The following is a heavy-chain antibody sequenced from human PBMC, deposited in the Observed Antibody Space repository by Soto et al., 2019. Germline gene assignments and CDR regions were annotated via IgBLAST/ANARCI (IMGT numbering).Heavy chain of an antibody. V-gene: IGHV1-18*01. J-gene: IGHJ5*02. D-gene: IGHD3-16*01. Sequence: ASVKVSCKASGYTFINYGITWLRQAPGQGLEWVGWISADNGNTNDAQNLRGRVTMTTDTSTSTAYMELRSLTSDDTAVYYCARDRDIQTTYAYPKYHLWGQGTPVTSPQ. CDR3: ARDRDIQTTYAYPKYHL. CDR1: GYTFINYG. CDR2: ISADNGNT.